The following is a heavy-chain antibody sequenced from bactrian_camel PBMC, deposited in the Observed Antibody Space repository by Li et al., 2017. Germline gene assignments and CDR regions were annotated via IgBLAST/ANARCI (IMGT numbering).Heavy chain of an antibody. D-gene: IGHD1*01. CDR2: LKWDGTEQ. J-gene: IGHJ4*01. Sequence: HVQLVESGGGLVQPGGSLRLSCSASGSTNTYWWMGWARQTPGKGLEWVSTLKWDGTEQYYADFIKGRFTISRDNGKNTAYLQLNSLKSEDTARYYCVALAWGFNYWGQGTQVTVS. CDR3: VALAWGFNY. V-gene: IGHV3S6*01. CDR1: GSTNTYWW.